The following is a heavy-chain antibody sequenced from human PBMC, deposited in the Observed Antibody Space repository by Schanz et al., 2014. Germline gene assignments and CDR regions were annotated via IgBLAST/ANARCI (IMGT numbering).Heavy chain of an antibody. V-gene: IGHV3-23*01. CDR1: GFTFSDYY. CDR3: AKDPSHGDYDYYFDY. CDR2: ISASGGST. Sequence: PGGSLRLSCAASGFTFSDYYMSWIRQAPGKGLEWVSTISASGGSTYYADSVKGRFTISRDNSKNTLYLQMNSLRAEDTAVYYCAKDPSHGDYDYYFDYWGQGTRVTVSS. J-gene: IGHJ4*02. D-gene: IGHD3-22*01.